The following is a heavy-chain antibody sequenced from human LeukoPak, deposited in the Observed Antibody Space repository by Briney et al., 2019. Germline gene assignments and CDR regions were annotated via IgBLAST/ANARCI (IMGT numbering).Heavy chain of an antibody. J-gene: IGHJ6*02. D-gene: IGHD3-22*01. Sequence: SGGSLRLSCAASGFTFSSYSMNWVRQAPGKGLEWVSSISSSSSYIYYADSVKGRFTISRDNAKNSLYLQMNSLRAEDTAVYYCARSYDSSGYYSYYYYYGMDVWGQGTTVTVSS. CDR2: ISSSSSYI. CDR3: ARSYDSSGYYSYYYYYGMDV. V-gene: IGHV3-21*01. CDR1: GFTFSSYS.